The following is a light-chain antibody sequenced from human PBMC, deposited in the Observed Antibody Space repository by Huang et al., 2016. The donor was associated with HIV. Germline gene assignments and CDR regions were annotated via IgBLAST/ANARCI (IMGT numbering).Light chain of an antibody. J-gene: IGKJ2*01. CDR2: GAS. CDR1: QDINTY. CDR3: QQYDNVPPYT. Sequence: DIQMTQSPSSLSASVGDRVTITCQASQDINTYLNWYQQKPGKAPKLLIYGASNLEAGFPSRFSGSGSGTDFTFTISSLQPEDVATYYCQQYDNVPPYTFGQGTKLEIK. V-gene: IGKV1-33*01.